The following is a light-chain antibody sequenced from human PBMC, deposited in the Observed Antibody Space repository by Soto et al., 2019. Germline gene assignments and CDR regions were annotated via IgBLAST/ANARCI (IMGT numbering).Light chain of an antibody. V-gene: IGLV7-43*01. Sequence: QAVVTQEPSLTVSPGGTVTLTCASSTGAVTSDHHPNWFQQKPGQAPRALIFSIRNKHSWTPARFSGSLLGDKAVLTLSGVQPDDEAEYYCLLYYGDVHVFGPGTKLTVL. CDR3: LLYYGDVHV. J-gene: IGLJ1*01. CDR2: SIR. CDR1: TGAVTSDHH.